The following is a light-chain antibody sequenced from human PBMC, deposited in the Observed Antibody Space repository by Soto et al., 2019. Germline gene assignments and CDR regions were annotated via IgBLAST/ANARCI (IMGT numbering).Light chain of an antibody. CDR1: QSLLHSNGYDY. CDR3: MQGLQIPYT. V-gene: IGKV2-28*01. CDR2: VSS. Sequence: DIVMTQSPLFLPVTPGEPASISCRSSQSLLHSNGYDYLDWYLQKPGQSPQLLMYVSSNRASGVPDRFSGSGSGTDFTLKISRVEDEDVGVYYCMQGLQIPYTFGQGTKLEIK. J-gene: IGKJ2*01.